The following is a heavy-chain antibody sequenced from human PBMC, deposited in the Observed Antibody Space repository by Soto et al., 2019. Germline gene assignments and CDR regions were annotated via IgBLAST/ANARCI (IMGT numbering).Heavy chain of an antibody. J-gene: IGHJ5*02. Sequence: ASVKVSCKASGYTFTSNDIYWMRQATGQGLECMGWMNPKSGETRYAPKFQDRVIMTTNTSIYTAYLELTRLTSADTAVYYCARGRPGGGVKMSWFDPRGEGTLVPVSS. CDR3: ARGRPGGGVKMSWFDP. CDR2: MNPKSGET. D-gene: IGHD2-8*02. CDR1: GYTFTSND. V-gene: IGHV1-8*01.